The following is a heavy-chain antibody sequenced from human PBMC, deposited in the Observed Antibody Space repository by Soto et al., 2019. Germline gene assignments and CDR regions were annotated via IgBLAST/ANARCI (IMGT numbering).Heavy chain of an antibody. D-gene: IGHD3-9*01. J-gene: IGHJ6*02. CDR1: GDSISSSYW. CDR3: ARVQSASYYYYGMDV. CDR2: IYHSGST. V-gene: IGHV4-4*02. Sequence: QVQLQESGPGLVKPSGTLSLTCAVSGDSISSSYWWSWVRQPPGKGLEWIGEIYHSGSTNYNPSLKSRITISVDKSKNQFSLKLTSVTAADTAVYYCARVQSASYYYYGMDVWGQGTTVTVSS.